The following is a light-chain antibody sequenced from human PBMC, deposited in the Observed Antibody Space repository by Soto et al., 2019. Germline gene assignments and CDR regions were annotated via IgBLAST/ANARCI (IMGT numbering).Light chain of an antibody. CDR3: QQYNNWPPWT. CDR1: QSVRNN. CDR2: DAS. V-gene: IGKV3-15*01. Sequence: ILMTQSPATLSVSPGERATLSCRASQSVRNNLAWSQQKPGQAPRLLIYDASTRATGIPARFSGSGSGTEFTLTISGLQSEDFAVYYCQQYNNWPPWTFGQGTKVEIK. J-gene: IGKJ1*01.